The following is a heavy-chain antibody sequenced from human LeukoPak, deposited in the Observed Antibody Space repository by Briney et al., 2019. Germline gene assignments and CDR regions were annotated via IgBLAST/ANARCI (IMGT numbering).Heavy chain of an antibody. CDR3: ARGRGKQWVPGY. J-gene: IGHJ4*02. V-gene: IGHV4-34*01. D-gene: IGHD6-19*01. Sequence: PSETLSLTCAVYGGSFSGYYWSWIRQPPGKGLEWIGEINHSGSTNYNPSLKSRVTISVDTSKNQFSLKLSSVTAADTAVYYCARGRGKQWVPGYWGQGTLVTVSS. CDR1: GGSFSGYY. CDR2: INHSGST.